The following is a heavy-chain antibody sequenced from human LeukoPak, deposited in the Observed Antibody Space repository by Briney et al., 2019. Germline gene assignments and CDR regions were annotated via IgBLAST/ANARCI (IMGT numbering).Heavy chain of an antibody. J-gene: IGHJ3*02. Sequence: PSETLSLTCAVYGGSFSDYYWSWIRQPPGKGLEWVGEINHSGNTNDNTYLKSRVTISVDTSKNQFSLRLSSVTAADTAVYYCARGRGYNAFDIWGQGTMVTVSS. V-gene: IGHV4-34*01. CDR2: INHSGNT. CDR3: ARGRGYNAFDI. D-gene: IGHD5-18*01. CDR1: GGSFSDYY.